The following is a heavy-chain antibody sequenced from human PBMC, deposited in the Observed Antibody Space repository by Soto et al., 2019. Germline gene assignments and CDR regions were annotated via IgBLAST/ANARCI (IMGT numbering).Heavy chain of an antibody. Sequence: GESLKISCKGSGYSFTSYWVSWVRQMPGKGLEWMGRIDPSDSYTNYSPSFQGHVTISADKSTSTAYLQWSSLKASGTAMYYCARRGVVVPAAMGGDCYYYGMGVWGQETTVTVSS. CDR2: IDPSDSYT. CDR1: GYSFTSYW. CDR3: ARRGVVVPAAMGGDCYYYGMGV. J-gene: IGHJ6*02. D-gene: IGHD2-2*01. V-gene: IGHV5-10-1*01.